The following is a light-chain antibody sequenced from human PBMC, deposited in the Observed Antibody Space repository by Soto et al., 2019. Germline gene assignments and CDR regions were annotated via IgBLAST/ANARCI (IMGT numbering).Light chain of an antibody. V-gene: IGLV2-14*01. CDR3: GSFTGGITPHV. J-gene: IGLJ1*01. CDR2: EVS. Sequence: QSALTQPASVSGSPGQSITISCTGSSSDIGGYKYVSWYQQHPGKAPKLIIYEVSSRPSGVSNRFSGSKSGNTASLTISGLQADDEADYHCGSFTGGITPHVFGTGTKLTVL. CDR1: SSDIGGYKY.